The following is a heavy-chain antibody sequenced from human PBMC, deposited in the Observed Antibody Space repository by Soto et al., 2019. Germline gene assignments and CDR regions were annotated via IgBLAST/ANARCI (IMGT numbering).Heavy chain of an antibody. J-gene: IGHJ6*01. V-gene: IGHV4-38-2*02. CDR3: ARAHYYYGMDV. CDR1: GYSIRNGYY. Sequence: SETLSLTCTVSGYSIRNGYYWGWIRQPPGKGLEWIGTIYHSGSTYYNPSLKSRVTISIDRSKNQFSLKLSSVTAADTAMYYCARAHYYYGMDVWGQGTTVTVSS. CDR2: IYHSGST.